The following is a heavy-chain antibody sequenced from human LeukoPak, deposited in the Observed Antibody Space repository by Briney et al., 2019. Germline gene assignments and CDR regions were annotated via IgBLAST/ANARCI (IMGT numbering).Heavy chain of an antibody. CDR3: ARSINCSGGSCYWIDA. J-gene: IGHJ5*02. V-gene: IGHV4-39*01. CDR1: GGSISSSSYY. CDR2: IYYSGST. D-gene: IGHD2-15*01. Sequence: PSETLSLTCTVSGGSISSSSYYWGWIRQPPGKGLEWIGSIYYSGSTYYNPSLKSRVTISVDTSKNQFSLKLSSVTAADTAVYYCARSINCSGGSCYWIDAWGQGTLVTVSS.